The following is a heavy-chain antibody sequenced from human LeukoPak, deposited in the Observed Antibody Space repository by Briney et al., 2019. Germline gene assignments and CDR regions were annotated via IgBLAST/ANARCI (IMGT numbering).Heavy chain of an antibody. CDR2: INHSGST. CDR3: ARGRNTMFRGAIGAETRYSYSYYMDV. J-gene: IGHJ6*03. D-gene: IGHD3-10*01. V-gene: IGHV4-34*01. CDR1: GGSFSGYY. Sequence: PSETLSLTCAVYGGSFSGYYWSWIRQPPGKGLEWIGEINHSGSTNYNPSLKSRVTISVDTSKNHFSLKLSSVTAADTALYYCARGRNTMFRGAIGAETRYSYSYYMDVWGKGTTVTVSS.